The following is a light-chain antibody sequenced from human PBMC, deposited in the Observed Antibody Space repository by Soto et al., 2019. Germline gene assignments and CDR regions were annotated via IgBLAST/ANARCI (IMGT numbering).Light chain of an antibody. Sequence: QSALTQPASVSGSPGQSITISCTGTSSDVGIYNYVSWYQQHPGKAPKLMIYEVSNRPSGGSNRFSGSKSGNTASLTISGLQAEYEADYYCNSYTTSSTLVFGGGTKRTVL. J-gene: IGLJ3*02. CDR2: EVS. V-gene: IGLV2-14*01. CDR3: NSYTTSSTLV. CDR1: SSDVGIYNY.